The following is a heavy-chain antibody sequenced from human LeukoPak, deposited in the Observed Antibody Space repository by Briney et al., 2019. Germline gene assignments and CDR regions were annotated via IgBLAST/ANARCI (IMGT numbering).Heavy chain of an antibody. CDR1: DGSFSGYY. V-gene: IGHV4-34*01. CDR3: ARGTLYSGWSYYFDS. D-gene: IGHD6-19*01. J-gene: IGHJ4*02. Sequence: SETLSLTCAVYDGSFSGYYWSWIRQPPGKGLEWIGEINHSGSTNYNPSLKSRVTISVDTSKNQFSLKLSSVTAADTAVYYCARGTLYSGWSYYFDSWGQGTLVTVSS. CDR2: INHSGST.